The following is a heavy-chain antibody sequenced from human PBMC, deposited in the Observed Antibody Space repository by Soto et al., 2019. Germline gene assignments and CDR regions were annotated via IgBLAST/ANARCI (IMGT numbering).Heavy chain of an antibody. J-gene: IGHJ4*02. V-gene: IGHV3-66*01. CDR1: GLTVSNNF. CDR2: IYSGGST. CDR3: AKDQGSSWYEIDY. D-gene: IGHD6-13*01. Sequence: GWSLRLSCAASGLTVSNNFMSWVRQAPGKGLEWVSVIYSGGSTYYADSVKGRFTISRDNSKNTLYLQMNSLRAEDTAVYYCAKDQGSSWYEIDYWGQGT.